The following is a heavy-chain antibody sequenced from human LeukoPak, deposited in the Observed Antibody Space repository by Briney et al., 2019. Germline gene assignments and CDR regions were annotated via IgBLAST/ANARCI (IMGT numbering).Heavy chain of an antibody. CDR3: ARGGLSGQRTDLFDI. D-gene: IGHD2/OR15-2a*01. CDR2: ISASAYI. V-gene: IGHV3-21*01. Sequence: GRSLRLSYAASAFTVSSYSTSSARQAPGEGLEWVSSISASAYIYYADSLKARLTTPREDSKNSLYLQMNSLRAEDTALYYGARGGLSGQRTDLFDIWGQGTMVTVSS. CDR1: AFTVSSYS. J-gene: IGHJ3*02.